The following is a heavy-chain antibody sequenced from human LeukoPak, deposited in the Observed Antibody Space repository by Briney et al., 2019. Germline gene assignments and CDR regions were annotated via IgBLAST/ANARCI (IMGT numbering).Heavy chain of an antibody. CDR3: ATEYYDILTGYFDY. CDR2: ISGSGGST. V-gene: IGHV3-23*01. Sequence: GGSLRLSCAASGFTFTSYAMSWVRQAPGKGLEWVSAISGSGGSTSYADSVKGRFTISRDNSKSTLFLQMSSLRAEDTAVYYCATEYYDILTGYFDYWGQGTLVTVSS. CDR1: GFTFTSYA. J-gene: IGHJ4*02. D-gene: IGHD3-9*01.